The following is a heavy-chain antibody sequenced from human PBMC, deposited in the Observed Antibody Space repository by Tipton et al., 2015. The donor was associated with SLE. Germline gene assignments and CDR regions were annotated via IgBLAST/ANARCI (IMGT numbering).Heavy chain of an antibody. J-gene: IGHJ4*02. CDR3: ARYSSSWPFDY. D-gene: IGHD6-13*01. CDR2: IYTSGST. CDR1: GGSISSSNYY. Sequence: LRLSCTVSGGSISSSNYYWSWIRQPAGKGLEWIGRIYTSGSTDYNPSLKSRVTISVDTSKNQFSLKLSSLTAADTAMYYCARYSSSWPFDYWGQGTLVTVSS. V-gene: IGHV4-61*02.